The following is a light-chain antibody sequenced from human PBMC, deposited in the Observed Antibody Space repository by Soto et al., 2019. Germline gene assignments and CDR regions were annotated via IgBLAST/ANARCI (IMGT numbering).Light chain of an antibody. J-gene: IGKJ4*01. Sequence: DIQLTQSPSFLSASVGDTVTITCRASQGMSTYLAWYQQKPGKVPKLLIRSASTLQSGVPPRFSGGGSGTEFTLTISTLLPDDFGIYYCQQLNGYQLAFGGGTNVEIK. CDR1: QGMSTY. CDR3: QQLNGYQLA. V-gene: IGKV1-9*01. CDR2: SAS.